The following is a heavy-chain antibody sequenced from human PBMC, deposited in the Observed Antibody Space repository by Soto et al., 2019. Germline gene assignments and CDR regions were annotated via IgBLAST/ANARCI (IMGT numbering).Heavy chain of an antibody. Sequence: GSLRLSCAASGFTFNSYWLSLVRPAPGKGLEWVANIKQDGSETYYVDSVKGRFTITRDNDKNSLYLQMNSIRAEATAVYYWARDRSYDSSGYYLGGNWFDTWGQGTLVTVSS. CDR1: GFTFNSYW. J-gene: IGHJ5*02. CDR2: IKQDGSET. CDR3: ARDRSYDSSGYYLGGNWFDT. D-gene: IGHD3-22*01. V-gene: IGHV3-7*01.